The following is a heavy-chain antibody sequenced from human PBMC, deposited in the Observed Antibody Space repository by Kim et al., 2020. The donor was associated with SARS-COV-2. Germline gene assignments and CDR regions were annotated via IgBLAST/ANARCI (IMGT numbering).Heavy chain of an antibody. D-gene: IGHD2-15*01. V-gene: IGHV3-11*06. CDR3: ARYVVVVAATGDYYYMDV. Sequence: GRFTISRDNAKNSLYLQMNSLRAEDTAVYYCARYVVVVAATGDYYYMDVWGKGTTVTVSS. J-gene: IGHJ6*03.